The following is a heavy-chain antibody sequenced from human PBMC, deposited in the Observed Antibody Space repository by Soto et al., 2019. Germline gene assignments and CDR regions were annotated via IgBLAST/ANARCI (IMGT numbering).Heavy chain of an antibody. CDR3: ARVRRSGYYYFDY. CDR2: IYYSGST. CDR1: GGSISSGGYY. V-gene: IGHV4-31*03. Sequence: SETLSLTCTVSGGSISSGGYYWSWIRQHPGKGLEWIGYIYYSGSTYYNPSLKSRVTISVDTSKNQFSLKLSSVTAADTAVYYCARVRRSGYYYFDYWGQGTLVTVSS. J-gene: IGHJ4*02. D-gene: IGHD3-3*01.